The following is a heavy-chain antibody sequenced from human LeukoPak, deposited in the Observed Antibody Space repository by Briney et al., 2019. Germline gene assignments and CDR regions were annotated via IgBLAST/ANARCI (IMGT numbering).Heavy chain of an antibody. CDR1: GFSLSSYW. CDR2: INPAGSVK. Sequence: GGSLTLSCAASGFSLSSYWINWVRQPPGKGLEWVANINPAGSVKYYLDSVRGRSTISRDSAKKSVYVQMNSLRVENTAIYYCAPSPWGQGTLVTVSS. J-gene: IGHJ5*02. V-gene: IGHV3-7*01. CDR3: APSP.